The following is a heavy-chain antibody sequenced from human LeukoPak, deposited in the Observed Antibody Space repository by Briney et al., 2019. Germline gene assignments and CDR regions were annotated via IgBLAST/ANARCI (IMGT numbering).Heavy chain of an antibody. CDR2: INSDGSST. Sequence: PGGSPRLSCAASGFTFSSYWMHWVRQAPGKGLVWVSRINSDGSSTSYADSVKGRFTISRDNAKNTLYLQTNSLRAEDTAVYYCARAGYSSGWHYFDYWGQGTLVTVSS. J-gene: IGHJ4*02. CDR3: ARAGYSSGWHYFDY. D-gene: IGHD6-19*01. CDR1: GFTFSSYW. V-gene: IGHV3-74*01.